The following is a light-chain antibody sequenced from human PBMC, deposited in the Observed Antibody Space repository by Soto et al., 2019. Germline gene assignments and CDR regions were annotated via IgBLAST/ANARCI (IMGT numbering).Light chain of an antibody. CDR1: SSDVGGYNY. CDR3: SSYTSSSTLLV. J-gene: IGLJ1*01. Sequence: QSVLTQPASVSGSPGQSITISCTGTSSDVGGYNYVSWYQQHPGKASKLMIYEVSNRPSGVSNRFSGSKSGNTASLTISGLQAEDEADYYCSSYTSSSTLLVFGTGTKVTVL. V-gene: IGLV2-14*01. CDR2: EVS.